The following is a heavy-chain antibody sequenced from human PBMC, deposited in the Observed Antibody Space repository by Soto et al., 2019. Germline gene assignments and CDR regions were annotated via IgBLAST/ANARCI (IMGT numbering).Heavy chain of an antibody. Sequence: EVQLVESGGGLVQPGRSLRLSCAASGFTFDDYAMHWVRQAPGKGLEWVSGISWNSGSLGYGDSVKGRFTISRDNAKNSLYLQMNSLRPEDTAFDYCAKDNGGYYDSSGNFEYWGQGTLVTVSS. CDR2: ISWNSGSL. V-gene: IGHV3-9*01. D-gene: IGHD3-22*01. CDR1: GFTFDDYA. CDR3: AKDNGGYYDSSGNFEY. J-gene: IGHJ4*02.